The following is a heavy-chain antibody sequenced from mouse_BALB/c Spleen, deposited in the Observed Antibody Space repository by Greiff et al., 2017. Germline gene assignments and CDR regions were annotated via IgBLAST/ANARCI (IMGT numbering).Heavy chain of an antibody. D-gene: IGHD2-14*01. V-gene: IGHV5-6*02. J-gene: IGHJ2*01. Sequence: EVKVVESGGDLVKPGGSLKLSCAASGFTFSSYGMSWVRQTPDKRLEWVATISSGGSYTYYPDSVKGRFTISRDNAKNTLYLQMSSLKSEDTAMYYCARRGYRYDGDFDYWGQGTTLTVSS. CDR1: GFTFSSYG. CDR3: ARRGYRYDGDFDY. CDR2: ISSGGSYT.